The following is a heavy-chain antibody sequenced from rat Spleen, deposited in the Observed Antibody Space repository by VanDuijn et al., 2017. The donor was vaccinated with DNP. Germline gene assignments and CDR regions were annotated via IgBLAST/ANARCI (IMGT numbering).Heavy chain of an antibody. V-gene: IGHV3-1*01. J-gene: IGHJ2*01. CDR3: ARWGGRYFDY. CDR1: GYSITSNY. D-gene: IGHD5-1*01. CDR2: INYSGST. Sequence: EVQLQESGPGLVKPSQSLSLTCSVTGYSITSNYWGRIRKFPGNKMEGMGYINYSGSTSYNPSLKSRFSITTDTSKNQFFLQFNSVTTEDTATYYCARWGGRYFDYWGQGVMVTVSS.